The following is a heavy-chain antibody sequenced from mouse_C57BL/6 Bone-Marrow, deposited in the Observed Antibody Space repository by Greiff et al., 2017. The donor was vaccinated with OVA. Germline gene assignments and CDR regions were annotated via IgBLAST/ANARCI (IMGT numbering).Heavy chain of an antibody. Sequence: EVKVVESGGDLVKPGGSLKLSCAASGFTFSSYGMSWVRQTPDKRLEWVATISSGGSYTYYPDSVKGRFTISRDNAKNTLYLQMSSLKSEDTAMYYCARRGYSNFYCDYWGQGTTLTVSS. V-gene: IGHV5-6*02. J-gene: IGHJ2*01. CDR1: GFTFSSYG. D-gene: IGHD2-5*01. CDR3: ARRGYSNFYCDY. CDR2: ISSGGSYT.